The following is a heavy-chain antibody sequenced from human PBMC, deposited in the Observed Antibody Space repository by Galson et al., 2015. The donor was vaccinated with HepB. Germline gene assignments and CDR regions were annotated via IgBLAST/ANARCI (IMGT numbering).Heavy chain of an antibody. D-gene: IGHD1-26*01. CDR3: AKKVGASTGRFDY. CDR2: IRGSGDTT. J-gene: IGHJ4*02. Sequence: SLRLSCAASGFTFRNYAMHWVRQAPGKGLEWVSAIRGSGDTTYYADSVKGRFTISRDNSKNTLSLRMNSLRVEDSAVYYCAKKVGASTGRFDYWGQGTLVAVSS. V-gene: IGHV3-23*01. CDR1: GFTFRNYA.